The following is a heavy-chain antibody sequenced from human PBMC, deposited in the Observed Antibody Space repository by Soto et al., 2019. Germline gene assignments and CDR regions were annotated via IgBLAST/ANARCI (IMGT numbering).Heavy chain of an antibody. D-gene: IGHD2-15*01. CDR1: GGSISSSSYY. Sequence: SETLSLTCTVSGGSISSSSYYWGWIRQPPGKGLDWIGSIYYSGSTYYNPSLKSRVTISVDTSKNQFSLKLSSVTAADTAVYYCARQDVGYCSGGSCPYYMDVWGKGTTVTDSS. CDR3: ARQDVGYCSGGSCPYYMDV. J-gene: IGHJ6*03. CDR2: IYYSGST. V-gene: IGHV4-39*01.